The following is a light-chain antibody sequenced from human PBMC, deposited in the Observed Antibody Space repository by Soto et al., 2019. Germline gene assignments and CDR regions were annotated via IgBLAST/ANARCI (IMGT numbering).Light chain of an antibody. Sequence: EIVMTQSPGTLSVSPGERATLSCRASQSVRTNVAWYQQRPGQAPRLLIYGASSRATDIPARFSGSGSGTDFTLTISGLEPEDFAVYYCQQRTNRPPITFGQGTRLEIK. CDR3: QQRTNRPPIT. CDR2: GAS. J-gene: IGKJ5*01. CDR1: QSVRTN. V-gene: IGKV3D-15*01.